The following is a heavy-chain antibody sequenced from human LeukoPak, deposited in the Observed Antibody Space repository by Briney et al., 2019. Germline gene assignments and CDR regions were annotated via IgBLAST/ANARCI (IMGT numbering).Heavy chain of an antibody. D-gene: IGHD4-11*01. Sequence: SQTLSLTCTVSGGSISSGSYYWSWIRQPAGKGLEWIGRIYTSGSTNYNPSLKSRVTISLDTSKSQFSLKMSFVTAADTAVHYCARTVSNSGYWFDAWGQGTPVTVSS. J-gene: IGHJ5*02. V-gene: IGHV4-61*02. CDR3: ARTVSNSGYWFDA. CDR1: GGSISSGSYY. CDR2: IYTSGST.